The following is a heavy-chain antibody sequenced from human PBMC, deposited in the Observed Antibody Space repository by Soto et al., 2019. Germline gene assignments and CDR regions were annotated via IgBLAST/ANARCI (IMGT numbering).Heavy chain of an antibody. D-gene: IGHD3-10*01. CDR2: IYHSGSP. Sequence: SETLSLTCTVSGGSIGSGVYSWSWIRQPPGKGLEWIGYIYHSGSPYYNPSLKSRVTISVDRSKNQFSLKLSSVTAADTAVYYCAGYYSGSGSYGNWFDPWGQGTLVTVSS. CDR3: AGYYSGSGSYGNWFDP. CDR1: GGSIGSGVYS. V-gene: IGHV4-30-2*01. J-gene: IGHJ5*02.